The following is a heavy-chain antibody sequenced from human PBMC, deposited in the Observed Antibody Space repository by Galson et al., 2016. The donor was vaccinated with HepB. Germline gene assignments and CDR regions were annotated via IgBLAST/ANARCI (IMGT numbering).Heavy chain of an antibody. CDR3: AREGSGALALYY. Sequence: SVKVSCKASGYTFTSYYMHWVRQAPGQGLEWMGIINPSIGRTVYAQKFQGRVTMTRDTSTSTAYMELRSLRSDETAVYYCAREGSGALALYYWGQGTLVTVSS. D-gene: IGHD3-10*01. V-gene: IGHV1-46*01. J-gene: IGHJ4*02. CDR2: INPSIGRT. CDR1: GYTFTSYY.